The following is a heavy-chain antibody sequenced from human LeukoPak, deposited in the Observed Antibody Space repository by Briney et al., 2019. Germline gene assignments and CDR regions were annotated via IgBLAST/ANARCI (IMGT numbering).Heavy chain of an antibody. J-gene: IGHJ1*01. CDR3: ARPRSRPTAEYFQH. CDR2: INHSGST. CDR1: GGSFSGYY. V-gene: IGHV4-34*01. Sequence: PSETLSLTCAVYGGSFSGYYWSWFRQPPGKGLEWIWEINHSGSTNYNPSLKIRVTISVDTSKNQFSLKLSSVTAADTAVYYCARPRSRPTAEYFQHWGQGTLVTVSS.